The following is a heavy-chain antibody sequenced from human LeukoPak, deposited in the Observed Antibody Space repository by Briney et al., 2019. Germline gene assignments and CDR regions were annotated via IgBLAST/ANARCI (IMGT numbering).Heavy chain of an antibody. J-gene: IGHJ1*01. CDR2: FYSADST. D-gene: IGHD3-3*01. CDR1: GFSVSSTY. CDR3: ARVLWNNNAEYFQY. V-gene: IGHV3-66*01. Sequence: GGSLRLSCAASGFSVSSTYMAWVRQTPGQGLEWVSVFYSADSTHYADSVKGRFTMSRDISKNTLFLQLDSLRDEDTATYYCARVLWNNNAEYFQYWGQGTKVTVSS.